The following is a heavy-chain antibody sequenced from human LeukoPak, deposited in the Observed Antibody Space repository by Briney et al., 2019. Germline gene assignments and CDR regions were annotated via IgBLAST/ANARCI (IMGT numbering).Heavy chain of an antibody. V-gene: IGHV4-59*01. CDR2: IYYSGST. J-gene: IGHJ6*03. CDR1: GGSISSYY. CDR3: ARGAQEDYYYYYMDV. Sequence: SETLSLTCTVSGGSISSYYWSWIRQPPGKGLEWIGYIYYSGSTNYNPSLKSRVTISVDTSKNQFSLKLSSVTAADTAVYYCARGAQEDYYYYYMDVWGKGTTVTISS.